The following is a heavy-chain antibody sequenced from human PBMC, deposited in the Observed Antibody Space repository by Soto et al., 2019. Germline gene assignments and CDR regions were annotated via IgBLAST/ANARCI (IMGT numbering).Heavy chain of an antibody. CDR2: ISAYNGNT. CDR3: AGYYEILTGYPFDP. D-gene: IGHD3-9*01. J-gene: IGHJ5*01. V-gene: IGHV1-18*01. CDR1: GYTFTSYG. Sequence: QVQLVQSGAEVKKPGASVKVSCKASGYTFTSYGISWVRQAPGQGLEWLGWISAYNGNTNYAQKRQGRVTMTTDTSTSTADMELRSLRSDDTAVYSCAGYYEILTGYPFDPWGQGTLVTVSS.